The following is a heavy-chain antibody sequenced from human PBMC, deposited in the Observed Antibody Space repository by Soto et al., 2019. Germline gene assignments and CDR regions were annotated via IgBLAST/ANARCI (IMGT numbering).Heavy chain of an antibody. Sequence: PSETLSLTCTVSGASISSGYWSWIRQSPGKGLEWIGYIFYSGTTYYNPSLKSRVTISVDTSKNQFSLKLSSVTAADTAVYYCARSVDPCGQGSLVTVPS. CDR2: IFYSGTT. CDR3: ARSVDP. J-gene: IGHJ5*02. V-gene: IGHV4-59*06. CDR1: GASISSGY.